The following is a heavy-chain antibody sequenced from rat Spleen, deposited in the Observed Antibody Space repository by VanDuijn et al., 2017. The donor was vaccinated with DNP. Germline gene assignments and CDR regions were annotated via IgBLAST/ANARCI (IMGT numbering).Heavy chain of an antibody. J-gene: IGHJ2*01. CDR2: INSAGST. Sequence: EVQLQESGPGLVKPSQSLSLTCSVTGYSITSSYRWNWIRKFPGNKLEWMGYINSAGSTNYNPSLKSRISITRDTSKNQFFLQVNSVTTEDTATYYCARGYNYDYWGQGVMVTVSS. CDR1: GYSITSSYR. CDR3: ARGYNYDY. D-gene: IGHD1-5*01. V-gene: IGHV3-3*01.